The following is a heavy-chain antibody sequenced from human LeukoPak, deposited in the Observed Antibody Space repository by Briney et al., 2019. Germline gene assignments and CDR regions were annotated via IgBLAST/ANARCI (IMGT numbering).Heavy chain of an antibody. Sequence: SETLSLTCAVYGVSFSGYYWSWIRQPPGKGLEWIGEINHSGSTNYNPSLKSRVTISVDTSKNQFSLKLSSVTATDTAVYYCARSGGRWLQRGFDYWGQGTLVTVSS. CDR3: ARSGGRWLQRGFDY. CDR1: GVSFSGYY. D-gene: IGHD5-24*01. CDR2: INHSGST. J-gene: IGHJ4*02. V-gene: IGHV4-34*01.